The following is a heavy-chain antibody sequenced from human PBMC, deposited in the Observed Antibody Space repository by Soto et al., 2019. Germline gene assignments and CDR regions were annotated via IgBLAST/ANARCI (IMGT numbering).Heavy chain of an antibody. J-gene: IGHJ4*02. Sequence: GGSLRLSCAASGFTFSDYYMSWIRQAPGKGLEWVSYISSSSSYTNYADSVKGRFTISRDNAKNSLYLQMNSLRAEDTAVYYCARILEPPGPFDYCGQGTLVTVSS. V-gene: IGHV3-11*06. CDR1: GFTFSDYY. D-gene: IGHD1-1*01. CDR2: ISSSSSYT. CDR3: ARILEPPGPFDY.